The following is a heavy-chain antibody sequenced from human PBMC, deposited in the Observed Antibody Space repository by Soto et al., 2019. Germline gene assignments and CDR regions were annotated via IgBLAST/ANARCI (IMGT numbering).Heavy chain of an antibody. CDR3: ARYGAVVVVAALYYYYGMDV. V-gene: IGHV1-69*02. CDR1: GGTFSSYT. CDR2: IIPILGIA. D-gene: IGHD2-15*01. Sequence: QVQLVQSGAEVKKPGSSVKVSCKASGGTFSSYTISWVRQAPGQGLEWMGRIIPILGIANYAQKFQGRVTITADKSTSTAYMELSSLRSEDTAVYYCARYGAVVVVAALYYYYGMDVWGQGTTVTVSS. J-gene: IGHJ6*02.